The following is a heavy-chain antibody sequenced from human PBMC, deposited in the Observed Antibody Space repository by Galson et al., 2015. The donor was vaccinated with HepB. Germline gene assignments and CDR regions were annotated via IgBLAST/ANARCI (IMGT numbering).Heavy chain of an antibody. Sequence: SLRLSCAASGFTFSNYAMSWVRQAPGKGLEWVSAISGSGVSTYYADSVKGRFTISRDNSKNTLYLQMNSLRAEDTAVYYCAKAQQWLESNWFDPWGQGTLVTVSS. CDR3: AKAQQWLESNWFDP. CDR1: GFTFSNYA. CDR2: ISGSGVST. V-gene: IGHV3-23*01. J-gene: IGHJ5*02. D-gene: IGHD6-19*01.